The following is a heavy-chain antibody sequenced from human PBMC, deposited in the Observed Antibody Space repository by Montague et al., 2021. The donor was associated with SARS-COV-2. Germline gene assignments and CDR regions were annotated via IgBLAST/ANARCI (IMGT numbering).Heavy chain of an antibody. Sequence: SLRLSCAASGLTVNANFMTWVRQSPGKGLEWVSVIYAGGGTDYADSVKGRFTVSRDNSKNTVYLQMNSLRVDDTALYYCASGLGYGDYGDYWGQGTLVTVSS. CDR1: GLTVNANF. V-gene: IGHV3-53*01. J-gene: IGHJ4*02. CDR2: IYAGGGT. CDR3: ASGLGYGDYGDY. D-gene: IGHD4-17*01.